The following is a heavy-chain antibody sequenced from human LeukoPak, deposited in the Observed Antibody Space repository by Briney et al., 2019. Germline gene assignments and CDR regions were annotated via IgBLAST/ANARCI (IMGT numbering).Heavy chain of an antibody. J-gene: IGHJ3*02. D-gene: IGHD6-13*01. CDR3: ARGRKTGYSSSWYYLGAFDI. CDR1: GYTFTGYY. CDR2: INPNSGGT. Sequence: ASVKVSCKASGYTFTGYYMHWVRQAPGQGLEWMRWINPNSGGTNYAQKFQGGVTMTRDTSISTAYMELSRLRSDDTAVYYCARGRKTGYSSSWYYLGAFDIWGQGTMVTVSS. V-gene: IGHV1-2*02.